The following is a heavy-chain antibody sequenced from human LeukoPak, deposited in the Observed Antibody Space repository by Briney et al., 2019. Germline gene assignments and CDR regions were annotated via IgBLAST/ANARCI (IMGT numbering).Heavy chain of an antibody. CDR2: NYPGESDT. CDR3: ARLSPGSSGYENLYYFDY. Sequence: GEALKISFKGSGYSFTSYWIGWGRPMPGKGLEGMGINYPGESDTRYSPAFQGQVTISADKSISPAYLQWSSLKASDTAMYYCARLSPGSSGYENLYYFDYWGQGTLVTVSS. CDR1: GYSFTSYW. V-gene: IGHV5-51*01. J-gene: IGHJ4*02. D-gene: IGHD5-12*01.